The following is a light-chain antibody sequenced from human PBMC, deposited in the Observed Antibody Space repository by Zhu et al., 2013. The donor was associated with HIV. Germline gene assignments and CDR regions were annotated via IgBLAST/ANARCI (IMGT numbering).Light chain of an antibody. CDR1: QSISTW. CDR3: QQYKTNTWT. CDR2: KAS. V-gene: IGKV1-5*03. J-gene: IGKJ1*01. Sequence: DIQMTQSPSTLSASIGDRVTITCRASQSISTWLAWYQQRPGKAPKLLIYKASSLESGVPSRFSGSGSETEFTLTISSLQPDDFATYYCQQYKTNTWTFGQGTKVEIK.